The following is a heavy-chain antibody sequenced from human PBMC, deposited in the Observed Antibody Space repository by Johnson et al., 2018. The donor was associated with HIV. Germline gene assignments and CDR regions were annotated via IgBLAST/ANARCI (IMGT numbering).Heavy chain of an antibody. CDR3: ARELGYCSGGSCHDAFDI. CDR1: GFTFDDYG. D-gene: IGHD2-15*01. CDR2: INWNGGST. V-gene: IGHV3-20*04. J-gene: IGHJ3*02. Sequence: VQLVESGGGLVQPGGSLRLSCAASGFTFDDYGMSWVRQAPGKGLEWVSGINWNGGSTGYADSVKGRFTISRDNAKNSLYLQMNSLRAEDTALYYCARELGYCSGGSCHDAFDIWGQGTMVTVSS.